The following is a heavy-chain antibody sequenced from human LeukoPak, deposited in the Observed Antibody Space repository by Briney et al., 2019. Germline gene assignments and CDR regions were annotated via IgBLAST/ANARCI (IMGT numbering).Heavy chain of an antibody. V-gene: IGHV3-30*04. CDR2: ISYDGTNK. J-gene: IGHJ4*02. CDR3: ARQIATIVDGILDY. Sequence: GGSKRLSCAASVFTFSNYAIHWIRQAPGKGREWVSVISYDGTNKYYADSVKGRFTISRDNSKNTLYLQINSLKTKHTALYYFARQIATIVDGILDYWGQGTLVTVSS. CDR1: VFTFSNYA. D-gene: IGHD5-24*01.